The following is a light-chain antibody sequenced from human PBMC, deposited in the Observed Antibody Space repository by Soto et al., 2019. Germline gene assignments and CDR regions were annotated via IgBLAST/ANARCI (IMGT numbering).Light chain of an antibody. CDR1: QDIDIY. J-gene: IGKJ1*01. Sequence: TQMTQSPSSLSASVGDRVTITCRASQDIDIYLSWYQQKPGKVPKLLIYDESTLQSGVPSRFSGSGSGTDFTLTITRLEPEDFAVYYCQQYVTSSPRTFGQGTKVEIK. CDR2: DES. V-gene: IGKV1-39*01. CDR3: QQYVTSSPRT.